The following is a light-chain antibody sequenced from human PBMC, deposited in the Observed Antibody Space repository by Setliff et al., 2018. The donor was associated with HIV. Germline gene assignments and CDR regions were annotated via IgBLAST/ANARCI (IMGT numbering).Light chain of an antibody. CDR3: ASYRPNDLGV. CDR1: TSDIGNFNL. V-gene: IGLV2-14*02. Sequence: QSVLTQPASVSGSPGQSITISCTGTTSDIGNFNLVSWYQQHPGKAPKLMICEVSKRPSGVSHRFSGSKSGNTASLTISGLQSEDEADYYCASYRPNDLGVFGTGTKVTVL. CDR2: EVS. J-gene: IGLJ1*01.